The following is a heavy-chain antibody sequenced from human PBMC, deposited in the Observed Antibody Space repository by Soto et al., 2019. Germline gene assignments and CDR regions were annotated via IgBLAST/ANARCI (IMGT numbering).Heavy chain of an antibody. CDR3: AREVKDYYDSSGYYLSDY. CDR2: INPNSGGT. Sequence: ASVKVSCKASGYTFTGYYMHWVRQAPGQGLEWMGWINPNSGGTNYAQKFQGWVTMTRDTSISTAYMELSRLRSDDTAVYYCAREVKDYYDSSGYYLSDYWGQGTLVTVSS. CDR1: GYTFTGYY. V-gene: IGHV1-2*04. D-gene: IGHD3-22*01. J-gene: IGHJ4*02.